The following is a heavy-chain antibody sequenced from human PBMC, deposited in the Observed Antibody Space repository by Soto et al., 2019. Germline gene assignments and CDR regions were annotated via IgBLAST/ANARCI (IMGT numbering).Heavy chain of an antibody. CDR1: GGSFSGYY. V-gene: IGHV4-34*01. CDR2: INHSGST. J-gene: IGHJ2*01. CDR3: ARRPAPTYGRNWYFDL. D-gene: IGHD1-26*01. Sequence: QVQLQQWGAGLLKPSETLSFTCAVYGGSFSGYYWSWIRQPPGKGLEWIGEINHSGSTNYNPSLKSRVTISVDTSKNQFSLKLSSVTAADTAVYYCARRPAPTYGRNWYFDLWGRGTLVTVSS.